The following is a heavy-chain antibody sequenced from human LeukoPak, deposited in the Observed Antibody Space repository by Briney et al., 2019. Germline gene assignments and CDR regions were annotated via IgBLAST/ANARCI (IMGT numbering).Heavy chain of an antibody. CDR1: GFTVSSNY. J-gene: IGHJ4*02. D-gene: IGHD3-22*01. CDR2: IYSGGST. V-gene: IGHV3-53*01. Sequence: GGSLRLSCAASGFTVSSNYMSWVRQAPGKGLEWVSVIYSGGSTYYADSVKGRFTISRDNSKNTLYLQMNSLRAEDTAVYYCARVGPYMIVVGVIDYWGQGTLVTVSS. CDR3: ARVGPYMIVVGVIDY.